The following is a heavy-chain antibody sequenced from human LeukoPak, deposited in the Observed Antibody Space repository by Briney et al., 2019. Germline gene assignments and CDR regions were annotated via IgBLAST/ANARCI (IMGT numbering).Heavy chain of an antibody. CDR2: ISYDGSKK. D-gene: IGHD1-26*01. CDR1: GFTFSSYA. CDR3: ARAVGATNQHFDY. Sequence: GGSLRLSCAASGFTFSSYAMHWVRQAPGKGLEGVAVISYDGSKKYYADSVKGRFTISRDNSKNTLYLQMNSLRAEDTAVYYCARAVGATNQHFDYWGQGTLVTVSS. J-gene: IGHJ4*02. V-gene: IGHV3-30*04.